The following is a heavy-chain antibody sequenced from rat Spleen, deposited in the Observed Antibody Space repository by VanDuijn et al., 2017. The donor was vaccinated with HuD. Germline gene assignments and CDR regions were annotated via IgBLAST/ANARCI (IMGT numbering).Heavy chain of an antibody. CDR1: GFTFSNYG. J-gene: IGHJ2*01. CDR2: ISYDGSST. CDR3: ARHGRILRIITTYFDY. D-gene: IGHD1-6*01. Sequence: EVQLVESGGGLVQPGRSLKLSCAASGFTFSNYGMHWIRQAPTKGLEWVATISYDGSSTYYRDSVKGRFTISRDNAKSTLYLQMDSLRSEDTATYYCARHGRILRIITTYFDYWGQGVMVTVSS. V-gene: IGHV5-29*01.